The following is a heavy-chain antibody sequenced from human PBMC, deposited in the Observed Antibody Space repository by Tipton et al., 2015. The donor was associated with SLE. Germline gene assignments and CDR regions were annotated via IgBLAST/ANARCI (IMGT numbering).Heavy chain of an antibody. D-gene: IGHD1-26*01. J-gene: IGHJ4*02. CDR3: AGGMPSGSYNY. Sequence: TLSLTCTVPGGSISSYYWSWIRQPPGKGLEWIGYIYYSGSTNYNPSLKSRVTISVDTSKNQFSLKLSSVTAADTAVYYCAGGMPSGSYNYWGQGTLVTVSS. CDR1: GGSISSYY. CDR2: IYYSGST. V-gene: IGHV4-59*01.